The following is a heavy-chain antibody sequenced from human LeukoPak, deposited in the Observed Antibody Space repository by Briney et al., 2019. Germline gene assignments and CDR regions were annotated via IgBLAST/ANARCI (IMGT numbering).Heavy chain of an antibody. CDR1: GGSISSSSYY. D-gene: IGHD3-22*01. CDR2: LYYSGST. J-gene: IGHJ4*02. V-gene: IGHV4-39*01. CDR3: ARLTLGLGYYDSSGYYGPFR. Sequence: SETLSLTCTVSGGSISSSSYYWGWIRQPPGKGLEWIGSLYYSGSTYYTPSLKSRVTISVDTSKNQFSLKLSSVTAADTAVYYCARLTLGLGYYDSSGYYGPFRWGQGTLVTVSS.